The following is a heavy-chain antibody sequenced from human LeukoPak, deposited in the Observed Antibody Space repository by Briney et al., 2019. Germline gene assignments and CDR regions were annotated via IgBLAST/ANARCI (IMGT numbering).Heavy chain of an antibody. Sequence: GGPLRLSCAASGFTFSSYPMNGFRQAPGKGLDGFSTISGRGSSKYYADSVKGRFTISRDNSKNTLYLQMSSLRAEDTAVYYCAKLVRKGVAVAGFDYWGQGTLVTVSS. D-gene: IGHD6-19*01. J-gene: IGHJ4*02. CDR3: AKLVRKGVAVAGFDY. CDR2: ISGRGSSK. V-gene: IGHV3-23*01. CDR1: GFTFSSYP.